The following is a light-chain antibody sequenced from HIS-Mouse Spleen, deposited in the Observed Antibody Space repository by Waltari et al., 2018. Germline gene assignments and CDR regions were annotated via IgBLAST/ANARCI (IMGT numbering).Light chain of an antibody. J-gene: IGLJ2*01. Sequence: QSALTQPASVSGSPGQSITISCTGTSSDVGGYNYVPWYQQHPGKAPKLMIYDVSNRPSGVSNRVSGAKTGNTASRTISGLQAEDEADYYCSSYTSSSTVVFGGGTKLTVL. CDR1: SSDVGGYNY. CDR3: SSYTSSSTVV. V-gene: IGLV2-14*03. CDR2: DVS.